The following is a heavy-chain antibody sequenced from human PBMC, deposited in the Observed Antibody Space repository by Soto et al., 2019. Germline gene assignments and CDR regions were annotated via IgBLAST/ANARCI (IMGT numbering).Heavy chain of an antibody. CDR1: GFTFSGYG. CDR2: IWYDGSNK. J-gene: IGHJ6*01. V-gene: IGHV3-33*01. D-gene: IGHD6-13*01. Sequence: QVQLVESGGGVVQPGRSLRLSCAASGFTFSGYGMHWVRQAPGKGLEWVAVIWYDGSNKYYADSVKGRFTISRDNSKNTLYLQMNSLRAEDTAVYYCARSIAAAGSFGPYYYYGMDVW. CDR3: ARSIAAAGSFGPYYYYGMDV.